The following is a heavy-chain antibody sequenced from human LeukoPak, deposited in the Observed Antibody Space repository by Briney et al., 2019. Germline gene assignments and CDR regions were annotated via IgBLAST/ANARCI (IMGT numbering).Heavy chain of an antibody. CDR3: ARGDGPTVTADYFQN. CDR2: INWNSGVT. V-gene: IGHV3-20*04. J-gene: IGHJ1*01. CDR1: GFTFDDYG. Sequence: GGSLRLSCAASGFTFDDYGMSWVRQVPGRGLEWICGINWNSGVTGYADSVKGRFNISRDNAKNSLFLQMNSLRDEDTAFYYCARGDGPTVTADYFQNWGQGTLVTVS. D-gene: IGHD4-17*01.